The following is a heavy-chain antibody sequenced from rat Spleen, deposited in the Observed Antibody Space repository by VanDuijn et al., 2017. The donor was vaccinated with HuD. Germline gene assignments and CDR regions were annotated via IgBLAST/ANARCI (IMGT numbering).Heavy chain of an antibody. V-gene: IGHV5-31*01. CDR3: TRERNWAFDH. J-gene: IGHJ2*01. CDR2: ITHTGGTT. CDR1: GFTFSNYY. Sequence: EVQLVESGGGLVQPGRSLKLSCAASGFTFSNYYMAWVRQAPKKGLEWIASITHTGGTTYYPDSVKGRFTISRDNAKNTLYLQINSLRSEDTATYYCTRERNWAFDHWGQGVVVTVSS. D-gene: IGHD5-1*01.